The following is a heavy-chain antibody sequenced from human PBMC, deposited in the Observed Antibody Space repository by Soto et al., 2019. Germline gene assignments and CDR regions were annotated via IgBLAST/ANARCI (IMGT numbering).Heavy chain of an antibody. CDR2: ISSNGGST. D-gene: IGHD2-2*03. V-gene: IGHV3-64*01. CDR1: GFTFSSYA. Sequence: GGSLRLSCAASGFTFSSYAMHWVRQAPGKGLEYVSAISSNGGSTYYANSVKGRFTISRDNSKNTLYLQMGSLRAEDMAVYYCARASAPEWMLGSYAFDIWGQGTMVTVSS. CDR3: ARASAPEWMLGSYAFDI. J-gene: IGHJ3*02.